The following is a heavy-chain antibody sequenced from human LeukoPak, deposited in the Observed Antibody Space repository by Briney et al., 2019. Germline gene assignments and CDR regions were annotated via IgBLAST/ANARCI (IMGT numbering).Heavy chain of an antibody. CDR2: ISGSGGST. J-gene: IGHJ4*02. Sequence: PGGSLRLSCAASGFTFSSYAMSWVRQAPGTGLEWVSAISGSGGSTYYADSVKRRFTLSRDNSKNTLYLQMNSLRAEDTAVYYCAKEELRWFGDLLPAWDDYWGQGTLVTVSS. CDR3: AKEELRWFGDLLPAWDDY. CDR1: GFTFSSYA. V-gene: IGHV3-23*01. D-gene: IGHD3-10*01.